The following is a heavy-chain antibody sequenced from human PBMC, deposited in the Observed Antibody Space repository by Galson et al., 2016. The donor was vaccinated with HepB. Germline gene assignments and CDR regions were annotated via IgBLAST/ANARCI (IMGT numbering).Heavy chain of an antibody. V-gene: IGHV4-59*01. Sequence: ATLSLTCTVSGGSISSYYWSWIRQPPGKGLEWIGYIYYSGSTNYNPSLKRRVTISVDTSKNQFSLKLRSVTAADTAVYYCASHPYGSGSYPFDYWGQGTLVTVSS. J-gene: IGHJ4*02. CDR1: GGSISSYY. CDR3: ASHPYGSGSYPFDY. CDR2: IYYSGST. D-gene: IGHD3-10*01.